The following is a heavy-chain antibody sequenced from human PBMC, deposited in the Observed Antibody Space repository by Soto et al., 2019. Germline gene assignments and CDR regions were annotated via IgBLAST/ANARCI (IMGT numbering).Heavy chain of an antibody. Sequence: PSQTLSLTCAISGDSVSRNSAAWNWIRQSPSRGLERLGRTYYRSEWYNDYAVSVKGRLSINPDTSKNRFSLQLNSVTPEDTAVYFCARGNAGVFDYWGPGTPVTVSS. CDR1: GDSVSRNSAA. CDR2: TYYRSEWYN. CDR3: ARGNAGVFDY. D-gene: IGHD7-27*01. V-gene: IGHV6-1*01. J-gene: IGHJ4*02.